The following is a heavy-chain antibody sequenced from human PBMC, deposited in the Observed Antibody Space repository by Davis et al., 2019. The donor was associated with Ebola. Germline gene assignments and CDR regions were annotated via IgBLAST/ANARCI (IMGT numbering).Heavy chain of an antibody. D-gene: IGHD5-24*01. CDR2: ISSSSSSI. CDR3: ARGDFDY. V-gene: IGHV3-48*02. J-gene: IGHJ4*02. CDR1: GLSFSTYS. Sequence: PGGSLRLSCADSGLSFSTYSMNWVRQAPGKGLEWVSYISSSSSSIHYADSVKGRFTISRDNAKNSLYMQMNSLRDEDTAVYYCARGDFDYWGQGTLVTVSS.